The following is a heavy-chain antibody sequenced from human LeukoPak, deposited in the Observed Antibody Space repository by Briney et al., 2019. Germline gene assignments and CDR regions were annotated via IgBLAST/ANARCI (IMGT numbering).Heavy chain of an antibody. J-gene: IGHJ5*02. V-gene: IGHV4-34*01. Sequence: SETLSLTCAVYDGPFRGYHWNWLRQPPGKRLEWIGEITSGGTTNYNPSLRSRVTMSVDTSKKQFSLKLTSVTAADTAAYYCVRGRYCSSANCYDYFGLWGPGTHVSVSS. D-gene: IGHD2-2*01. CDR3: VRGRYCSSANCYDYFGL. CDR1: DGPFRGYH. CDR2: ITSGGTT.